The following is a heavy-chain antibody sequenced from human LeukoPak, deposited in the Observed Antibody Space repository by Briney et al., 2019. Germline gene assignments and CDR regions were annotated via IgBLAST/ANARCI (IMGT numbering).Heavy chain of an antibody. CDR2: IYSGGST. V-gene: IGHV3-53*01. CDR1: GFTFSSNY. D-gene: IGHD6-19*01. Sequence: PGGSLRLSCAASGFTFSSNYMSWVRQAPGKGLEWVSVIYSGGSTYYADSVKGRFTISRDNSKNTLYLQMNSLRAEDTAVYYCARLEVAVGSEYFHHWGQGTLVTVSS. CDR3: ARLEVAVGSEYFHH. J-gene: IGHJ1*01.